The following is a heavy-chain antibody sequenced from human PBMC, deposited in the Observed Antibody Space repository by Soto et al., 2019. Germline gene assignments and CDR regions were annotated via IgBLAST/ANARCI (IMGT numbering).Heavy chain of an antibody. V-gene: IGHV3-23*01. Sequence: GGSLRLSCAASGFTFSSYAMSWVRQAPGKGLEWVSAISGSGGSTYYADSVKGRFTISRDNSKDTLYLQMNSLRAEDTAVYYCAKASKCIVVVAASFDYWGQGTLVTVSS. CDR2: ISGSGGST. J-gene: IGHJ4*02. CDR3: AKASKCIVVVAASFDY. D-gene: IGHD2-15*01. CDR1: GFTFSSYA.